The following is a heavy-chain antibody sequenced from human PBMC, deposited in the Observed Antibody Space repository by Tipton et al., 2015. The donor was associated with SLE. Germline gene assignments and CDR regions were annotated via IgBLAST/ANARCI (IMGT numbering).Heavy chain of an antibody. Sequence: LRLSCTVSGDSMNGYYWSWIRQPPGKGLEWIGYIYHSGITNYNPSLKSRVTISVDTSKYQFSLTLSSVTAADTAVYYCARAGDRRDGYNFALTYWGLGTLVTVSS. V-gene: IGHV4-59*01. CDR1: GDSMNGYY. D-gene: IGHD5-24*01. CDR2: IYHSGIT. CDR3: ARAGDRRDGYNFALTY. J-gene: IGHJ4*02.